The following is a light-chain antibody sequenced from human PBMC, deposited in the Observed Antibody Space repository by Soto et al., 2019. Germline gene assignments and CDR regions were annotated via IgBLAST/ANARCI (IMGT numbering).Light chain of an antibody. V-gene: IGKV3-15*01. CDR2: GAS. J-gene: IGKJ4*01. CDR3: QQYNNWPPGPRMLT. CDR1: QSVSSN. Sequence: EIVMTQSPATLSVSPGERATLSCRASQSVSSNLAWYQQKPGQAPRLLIYGASTRATGIPARFSGSGSGTEFTLTISSLQSEDFAVYYCQQYNNWPPGPRMLTFGGGTKVEIK.